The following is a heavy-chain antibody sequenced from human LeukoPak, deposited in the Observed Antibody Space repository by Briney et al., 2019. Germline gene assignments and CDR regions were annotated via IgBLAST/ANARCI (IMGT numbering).Heavy chain of an antibody. CDR2: ILPIFGAP. J-gene: IGHJ6*03. CDR3: ARDYYDSSGYPGYYYYHMDV. V-gene: IGHV1-69*06. CDR1: GGTFSSYA. D-gene: IGHD3-22*01. Sequence: GASVKVSCKASGGTFSSYAISWVRQAPGQGLEWMGGILPIFGAPNYAQKFQGRVTITADTSTSTAYMELNSLTSEDTAVYYCARDYYDSSGYPGYYYYHMDVWGKGTTVTVSS.